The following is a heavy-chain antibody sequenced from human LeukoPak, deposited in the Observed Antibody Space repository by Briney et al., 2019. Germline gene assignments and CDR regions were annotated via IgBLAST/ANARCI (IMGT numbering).Heavy chain of an antibody. D-gene: IGHD1-7*01. Sequence: EWIGYIYTSGSTNYNPSLKSRVTISVDTSKNQFSLKLSSVTAADTAVYYCARHNWNYGTYYFDYWGQGTLVTVSS. V-gene: IGHV4-4*09. CDR3: ARHNWNYGTYYFDY. CDR2: IYTSGST. J-gene: IGHJ4*02.